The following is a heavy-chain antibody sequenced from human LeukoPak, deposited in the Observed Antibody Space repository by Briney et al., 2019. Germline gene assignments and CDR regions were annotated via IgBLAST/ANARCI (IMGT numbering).Heavy chain of an antibody. CDR3: TSGLYYDSWSDLFDY. CDR2: IRRKANGGTT. J-gene: IGHJ4*02. CDR1: GFTFGDYA. Sequence: GGSLRLSCSASGFTFGDYAMSWVRQAPGKGPEWVGFIRRKANGGTTEYAASVKGRFTISRDDSKSIAYLQMNSLKTEDTAVYYCTSGLYYDSWSDLFDYWGQGTLVTVSS. D-gene: IGHD3-3*01. V-gene: IGHV3-49*04.